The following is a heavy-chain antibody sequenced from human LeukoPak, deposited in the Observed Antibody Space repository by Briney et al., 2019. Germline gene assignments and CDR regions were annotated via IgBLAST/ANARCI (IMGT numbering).Heavy chain of an antibody. Sequence: SGGSLRLSCAASGFTFNSYAMTWVRQSPGKGLEWVSTISGSGDRTYYADSVKGRFTISRDNSKNTLYLQMNSLRAEGTAVHYCAKDGDSYSSGWYHFDYWGQGTLVTVSS. CDR1: GFTFNSYA. CDR2: ISGSGDRT. D-gene: IGHD6-19*01. V-gene: IGHV3-23*01. J-gene: IGHJ4*02. CDR3: AKDGDSYSSGWYHFDY.